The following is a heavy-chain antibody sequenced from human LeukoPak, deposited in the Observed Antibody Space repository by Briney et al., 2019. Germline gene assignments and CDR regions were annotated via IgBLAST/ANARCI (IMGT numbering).Heavy chain of an antibody. J-gene: IGHJ4*02. V-gene: IGHV4-39*07. CDR2: IYHSGST. CDR1: GGSISSSSYY. D-gene: IGHD6-6*01. CDR3: ASARREYSSSYFDY. Sequence: SETLSLTCTVSGGSISSSSYYWGWIRQPPGKGLEWIGSIYHSGSTYYSPSLKSRVAISVDRSKNQFSLKLSSVTAADTAVYYCASARREYSSSYFDYWGQGTLVTVSS.